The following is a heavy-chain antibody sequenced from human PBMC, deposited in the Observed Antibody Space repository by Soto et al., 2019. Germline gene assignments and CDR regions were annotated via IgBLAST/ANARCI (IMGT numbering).Heavy chain of an antibody. J-gene: IGHJ5*02. D-gene: IGHD4-17*01. CDR1: GGSISSSSYS. CDR2: IYYSGST. V-gene: IGHV4-39*01. Sequence: QLQLQESGPGLVKPSETLSLTCTVSGGSISSSSYSWGWIRQPPGRALEWLGRIYYSGSTYYTPPPQSRVTISVNKSKNQFSLELSSVTAADTAVYYCARLTTGLRPPPQGWLDPWGQGTLVTVAA. CDR3: ARLTTGLRPPPQGWLDP.